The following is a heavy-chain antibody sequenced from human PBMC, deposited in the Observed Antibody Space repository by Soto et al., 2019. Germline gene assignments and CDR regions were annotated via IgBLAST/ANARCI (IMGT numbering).Heavy chain of an antibody. CDR2: ISYDGSNK. CDR3: ARDRIAAAGTERAYYYYYYAMDV. V-gene: IGHV3-30-3*01. J-gene: IGHJ6*02. D-gene: IGHD6-13*01. Sequence: QVQLVESGGGVVQPGRSLRLSCAASGFTFSSYAMHWVRQAPGKGLEWVAVISYDGSNKYYADSVKGRFTISRDNSKNTLYLQMNSLRAEDTAVYYCARDRIAAAGTERAYYYYYYAMDVWGQGTTVTVSS. CDR1: GFTFSSYA.